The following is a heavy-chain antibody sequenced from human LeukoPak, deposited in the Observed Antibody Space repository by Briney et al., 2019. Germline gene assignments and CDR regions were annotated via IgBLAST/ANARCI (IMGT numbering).Heavy chain of an antibody. V-gene: IGHV3-21*01. J-gene: IGHJ4*02. D-gene: IGHD2-2*01. CDR2: ISSSSSHI. CDR1: GFTFSSYS. CDR3: ARVKGCSSTSCPADY. Sequence: PGGSLRLSCAASGFTFSSYSMNWVRQAPGKGLEWVSSISSSSSHIYYADSVKGRFTISRDNAKNSLYLQMNSLRAEDTAVYYCARVKGCSSTSCPADYWGQGTLVTVSS.